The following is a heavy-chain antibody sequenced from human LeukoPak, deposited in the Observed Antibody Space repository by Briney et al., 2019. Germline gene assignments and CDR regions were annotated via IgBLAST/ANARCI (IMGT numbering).Heavy chain of an antibody. J-gene: IGHJ4*02. D-gene: IGHD3-22*01. CDR2: IHTSGRT. CDR1: GGSISSGSYY. Sequence: SETLPLTCTVSGGSISSGSYYWSWIRQPAGKGLEWIGRIHTSGRTNYNPSLKSRVTISVDTSKNQFSLELTSVTAADTAVYYCARGVTYYYDSSGYLYWGQGTLVTVSS. CDR3: ARGVTYYYDSSGYLY. V-gene: IGHV4-61*02.